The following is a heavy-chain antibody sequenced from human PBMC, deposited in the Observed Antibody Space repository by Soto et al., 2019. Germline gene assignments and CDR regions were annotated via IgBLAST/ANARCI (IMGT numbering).Heavy chain of an antibody. CDR1: GFTFSSYA. Sequence: GGSLRLSCAASGFTFSSYAMSWVRQAPGKGLEWVSAISGSGGSTYYADSVKGRFTISRDNSKNTLYLQMNSLRAEDTAVYYCAKDRAGDIVLLVYAIGFGFSDFRGQGTLVTVSS. CDR3: AKDRAGDIVLLVYAIGFGFSDF. CDR2: ISGSGGST. J-gene: IGHJ4*02. D-gene: IGHD2-8*01. V-gene: IGHV3-23*01.